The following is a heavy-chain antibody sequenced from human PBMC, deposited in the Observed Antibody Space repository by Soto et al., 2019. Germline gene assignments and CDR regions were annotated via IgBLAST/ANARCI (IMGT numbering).Heavy chain of an antibody. D-gene: IGHD5-12*01. V-gene: IGHV4-30-4*01. Sequence: SETLSLTCTVSGGSISSGDYYWSWIRQPPGKGLEWIGYIYYSGSTYYNPSLKSRVTISVDTSKNQFSLKLSSVTAADTAVYYCARDQGSGYDGRWFDYWGQGTLVTVSS. CDR1: GGSISSGDYY. CDR3: ARDQGSGYDGRWFDY. J-gene: IGHJ4*02. CDR2: IYYSGST.